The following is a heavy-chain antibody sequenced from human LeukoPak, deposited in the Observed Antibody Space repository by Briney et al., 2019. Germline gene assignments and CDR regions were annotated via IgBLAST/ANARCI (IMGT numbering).Heavy chain of an antibody. CDR1: GFAFGNYV. J-gene: IGHJ4*02. CDR3: AKISTVTENFDH. CDR2: IYSSRTYP. V-gene: IGHV3-23*05. Sequence: PGGSLRLSCAASGFAFGNYVMGWLRQAPGKGLEWVSSIYSSRTYPPSTASVTGRFTIYRDNSENTMYLQLNSLRPADTAVYSCAKISTVTENFDHWGQGTLVTVSS. D-gene: IGHD4-17*01.